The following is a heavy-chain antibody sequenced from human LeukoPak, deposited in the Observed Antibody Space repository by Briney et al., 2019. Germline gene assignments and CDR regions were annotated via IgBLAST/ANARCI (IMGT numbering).Heavy chain of an antibody. J-gene: IGHJ4*02. CDR2: INHSGST. Sequence: PSETLPLTCAVYGGSFSGYYWSWIRQPPAKGLEWIGEINHSGSTNYNPSLKSRVTISVDTSKNQFSLKLSSVTAADTAVYYCARGLFYYDSMETDYWGQGTLVTVSS. D-gene: IGHD3-22*01. CDR1: GGSFSGYY. V-gene: IGHV4-34*01. CDR3: ARGLFYYDSMETDY.